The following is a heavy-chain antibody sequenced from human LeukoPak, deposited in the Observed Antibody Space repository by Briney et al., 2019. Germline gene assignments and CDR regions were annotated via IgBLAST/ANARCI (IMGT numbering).Heavy chain of an antibody. CDR3: TTDLAPRTVTTYYYYGMDV. V-gene: IGHV3-15*01. CDR2: IKSKSDGGTT. CDR1: GFTFSNAW. J-gene: IGHJ6*02. D-gene: IGHD4-17*01. Sequence: GGSLRLSCAASGFTFSNAWMSWVRQAPGKGLEWVGRIKSKSDGGTTDYAAPVKGRFTISRDDSKNTLYLQMNSLKTEDTAVYYCTTDLAPRTVTTYYYYGMDVWGQGTTVTVSS.